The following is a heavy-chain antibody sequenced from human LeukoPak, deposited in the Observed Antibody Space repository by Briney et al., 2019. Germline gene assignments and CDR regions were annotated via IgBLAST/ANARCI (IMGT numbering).Heavy chain of an antibody. CDR2: IYTSGST. CDR3: ARGLWFGDENPPYFDY. J-gene: IGHJ4*02. V-gene: IGHV4-61*02. D-gene: IGHD3-10*01. Sequence: SETLSLTCTVSGGSISSGSYYWSWIRQPAGKGLEWIGRIYTSGSTNYNPSLKSRVTISVDTSKNQFSLKLSSVTAADTAVYYCARGLWFGDENPPYFDYWGQGILVTVSS. CDR1: GGSISSGSYY.